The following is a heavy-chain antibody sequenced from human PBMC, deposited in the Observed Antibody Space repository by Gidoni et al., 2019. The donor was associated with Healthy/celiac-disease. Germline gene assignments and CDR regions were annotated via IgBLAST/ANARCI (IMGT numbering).Heavy chain of an antibody. CDR2: IYYSGST. Sequence: QLQLQESGPGLVKPSETLSLTCTVSGGSISSSSYYWGWIRQPPGKGLEWIGSIYYSGSTYYNPSLKSRVTISVDTSKNQFSLKLSSVTAADTAVYYCARQATSGYSSGWHYYYYGMDVWGQGTTVTVSS. V-gene: IGHV4-39*01. D-gene: IGHD6-19*01. J-gene: IGHJ6*02. CDR1: GGSISSSSYY. CDR3: ARQATSGYSSGWHYYYYGMDV.